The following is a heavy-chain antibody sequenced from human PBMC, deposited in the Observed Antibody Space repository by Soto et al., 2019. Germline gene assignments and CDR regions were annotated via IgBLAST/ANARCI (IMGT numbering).Heavy chain of an antibody. CDR1: GFTFSTDS. CDR3: ARFFGSGFDY. Sequence: EVQLVESGGGLVQPGGSLRLSCVASGFTFSTDSMNWVRQAPGKGLEWVAHISTSGATRYYADSVKGRFTNSSDNAKTSLYLQMDRQRDEYTAVYYCARFFGSGFDYWGQGTLVTVSS. J-gene: IGHJ4*02. CDR2: ISTSGATR. D-gene: IGHD6-19*01. V-gene: IGHV3-48*02.